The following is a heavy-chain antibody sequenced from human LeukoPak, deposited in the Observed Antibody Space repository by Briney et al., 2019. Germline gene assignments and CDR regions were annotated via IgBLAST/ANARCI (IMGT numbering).Heavy chain of an antibody. D-gene: IGHD2-15*01. CDR2: ISASGAGT. J-gene: IGHJ4*02. CDR3: AKGDLLLSASDF. CDR1: GITFSSYV. Sequence: GGSLRLSCAASGITFSSYVMSWVRQAPGKGLEWVSGISASGAGTYYADSVKGRFTISRDNSKNTLYLQMNSLRAEDTAVYYCAKGDLLLSASDFWGQGTLVTASS. V-gene: IGHV3-23*01.